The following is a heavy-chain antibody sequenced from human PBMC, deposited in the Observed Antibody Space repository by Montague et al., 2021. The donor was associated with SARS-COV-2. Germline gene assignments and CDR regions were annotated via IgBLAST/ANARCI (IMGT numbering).Heavy chain of an antibody. D-gene: IGHD3-10*01. CDR1: DGSMSDHY. J-gene: IGHJ5*02. Sequence: SETLSLTCTVSDGSMSDHYWAWIRQPPGKGLEWLAYIYYSGSINSNASLKSRVSMSVDTSKNQFSLKLTSVTAADTAVYYCARAVWVRGAVNWFDPWGQGTLVTVSS. CDR3: ARAVWVRGAVNWFDP. V-gene: IGHV4-59*11. CDR2: IYYSGSI.